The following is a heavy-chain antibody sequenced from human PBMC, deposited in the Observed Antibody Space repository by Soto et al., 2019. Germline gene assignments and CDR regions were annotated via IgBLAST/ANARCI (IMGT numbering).Heavy chain of an antibody. D-gene: IGHD5-18*01. CDR2: ISGSGGTT. CDR3: AKWHESTGYTYGYGFFHP. V-gene: IGHV3-23*01. CDR1: GFTFSSYA. J-gene: IGHJ5*02. Sequence: EVQLLESGGGLVQPGGSLRLSCAASGFTFSSYAMSWVRQVPGKGLEWVSAISGSGGTTFYADSVKGRFTIAGDNCERVVSLQGSSLTAVDTALYCCAKWHESTGYTYGYGFFHPWGQGTLVTVSS.